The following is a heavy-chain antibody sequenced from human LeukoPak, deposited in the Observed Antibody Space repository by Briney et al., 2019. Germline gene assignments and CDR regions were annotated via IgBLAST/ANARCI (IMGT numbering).Heavy chain of an antibody. Sequence: SETLSLTCTVSGGSISSSSYYWGWIRQPPGKGLEWIGSIYYSGSTNYNPSLKSRVTISVDTSKNQFSLKLSSVTAADTAVYYCARHERGPGIAVAGTYYYYGMDVWGQGTTVTVSS. V-gene: IGHV4-39*01. J-gene: IGHJ6*02. CDR1: GGSISSSSYY. CDR3: ARHERGPGIAVAGTYYYYGMDV. CDR2: IYYSGST. D-gene: IGHD6-19*01.